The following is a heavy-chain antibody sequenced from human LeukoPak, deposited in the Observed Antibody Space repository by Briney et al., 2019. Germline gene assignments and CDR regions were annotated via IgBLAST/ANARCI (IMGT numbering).Heavy chain of an antibody. Sequence: ASVKVSCKASGYTFTSYGISWVRQAPGQGLEWMGWISAYNGNTNYAQKLQGRVTMTTDTSTSTAYMELRSLRSDDTAVYYCARDWVPPYCSGGSCHTDYWGQGTLVTVSS. D-gene: IGHD2-15*01. V-gene: IGHV1-18*01. CDR3: ARDWVPPYCSGGSCHTDY. CDR1: GYTFTSYG. CDR2: ISAYNGNT. J-gene: IGHJ4*02.